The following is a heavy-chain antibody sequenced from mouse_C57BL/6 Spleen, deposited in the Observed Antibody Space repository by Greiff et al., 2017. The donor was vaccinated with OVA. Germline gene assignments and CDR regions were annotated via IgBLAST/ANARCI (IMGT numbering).Heavy chain of an antibody. D-gene: IGHD2-4*01. J-gene: IGHJ1*03. CDR2: IDPNSGGT. Sequence: QVQLQQPGAELVKPGASVKLSCKASGYTFTSYWMHWVKQRPGRGLEWIGRIDPNSGGTKYNEKFKSKATLTVDKPSSTAYMQLSSLTSEDSAVYYGARNYYDYDGDWYFDVWGTGTTVTVSS. CDR3: ARNYYDYDGDWYFDV. V-gene: IGHV1-72*01. CDR1: GYTFTSYW.